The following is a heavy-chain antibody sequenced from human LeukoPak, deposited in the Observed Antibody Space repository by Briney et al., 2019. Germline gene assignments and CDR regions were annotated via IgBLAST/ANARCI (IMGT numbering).Heavy chain of an antibody. V-gene: IGHV4-39*01. J-gene: IGHJ4*02. CDR2: IYYSGST. D-gene: IGHD5-18*01. CDR3: ARDTAERPLDF. CDR1: DDSINSNNYY. Sequence: SETLSLTCTVSDDSINSNNYYWGWIRQSPVKGLEWIGNIYYSGSTYYNPSLKSRVTISRDTSKNQIFLRLNSVTAADTAIYYCARDTAERPLDFWGQGTLVTVSS.